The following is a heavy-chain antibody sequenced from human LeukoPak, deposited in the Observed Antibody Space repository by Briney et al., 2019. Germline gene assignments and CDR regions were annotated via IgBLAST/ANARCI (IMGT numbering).Heavy chain of an antibody. CDR1: GITLRSYG. Sequence: GGSLRLSCTASGITLRSYGLNWLRRAPGKGLEWVAVIWYDGSNKYYADSVKGRFTISRDNSKNTLYLQMNSLRAEDTAVYYCAKDLARYCSSTSCPSSDYWGQGTLVTVSS. CDR3: AKDLARYCSSTSCPSSDY. D-gene: IGHD2-2*01. CDR2: IWYDGSNK. J-gene: IGHJ4*02. V-gene: IGHV3-33*06.